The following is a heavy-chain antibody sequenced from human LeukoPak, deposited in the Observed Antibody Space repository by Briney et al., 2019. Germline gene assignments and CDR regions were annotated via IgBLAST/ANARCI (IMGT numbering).Heavy chain of an antibody. J-gene: IGHJ4*02. CDR2: INYSGGDS. CDR3: AKAGHYGSGSFYSYFDS. D-gene: IGHD3-10*01. V-gene: IGHV3-23*01. CDR1: GFTFSNYA. Sequence: GGSLRLSCAASGFTFSNYAMTWVRQAPGRGLEWVSTINYSGGDSHYADSMKGRFTISRDNSKNTLYVQMNSLRAEDTAVYYCAKAGHYGSGSFYSYFDSWGQGTLVTVSS.